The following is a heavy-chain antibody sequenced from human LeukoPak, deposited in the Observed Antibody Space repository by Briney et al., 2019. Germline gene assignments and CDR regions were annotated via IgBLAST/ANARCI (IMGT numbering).Heavy chain of an antibody. J-gene: IGHJ4*02. CDR1: GFTFSSYG. Sequence: GGTLRLSCAASGFTFSSYGMSWVRQAPGKGLEWVCGINWKGDNIGYVDSVKGRFTISRDNAKSSLYLEMNSLRADDTALYYCARGFPRFLAAFDSWGQGTLVTVSS. V-gene: IGHV3-20*04. D-gene: IGHD3-3*01. CDR2: INWKGDNI. CDR3: ARGFPRFLAAFDS.